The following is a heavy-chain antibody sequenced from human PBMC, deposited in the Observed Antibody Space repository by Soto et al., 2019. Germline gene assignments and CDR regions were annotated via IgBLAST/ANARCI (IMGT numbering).Heavy chain of an antibody. CDR2: IYSGGST. J-gene: IGHJ4*02. Sequence: EVQLVESGGGLVQPGGSLRLSCAASGFTVSSNYMSWVRQAPGKGLEWVSVIYSGGSTYYADSVKGRFTISRDNSKNTLYLQMNSLRAEDTAVYSCARDRGDVGSGSYYGDYWGQGPLVTVSS. CDR3: ARDRGDVGSGSYYGDY. V-gene: IGHV3-66*01. CDR1: GFTVSSNY. D-gene: IGHD3-10*01.